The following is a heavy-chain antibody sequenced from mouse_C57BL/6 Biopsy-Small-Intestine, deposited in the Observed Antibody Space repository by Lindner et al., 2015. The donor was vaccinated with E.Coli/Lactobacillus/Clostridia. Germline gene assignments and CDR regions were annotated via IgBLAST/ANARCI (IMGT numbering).Heavy chain of an antibody. Sequence: VQLQESGGGLVKPGGSLKPSCAASGFTFSSYAMSWVRQTPEKRLEWVATISDGGSYTYYPDNVKGRFTISRDNAKNNLYLQMSHLKSEDTAMYYCARVLRYAMDYWGQGTSVTVSS. D-gene: IGHD1-1*01. V-gene: IGHV5-4*01. CDR1: GFTFSSYA. CDR2: ISDGGSYT. J-gene: IGHJ4*01. CDR3: ARVLRYAMDY.